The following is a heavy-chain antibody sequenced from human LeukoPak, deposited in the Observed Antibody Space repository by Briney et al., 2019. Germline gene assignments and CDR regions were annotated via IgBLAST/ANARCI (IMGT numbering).Heavy chain of an antibody. Sequence: GGSLRLSCAASGFTSSSYAMHWVRQAPGKGLEWVAVISYDGSNKYYADSVKGRFTISRDNSKNTLYLQMNSLRAEDTAVYYCAKAGGSTNDYWGQGTLVTVSS. CDR3: AKAGGSTNDY. D-gene: IGHD3-16*01. CDR2: ISYDGSNK. V-gene: IGHV3-30*04. CDR1: GFTSSSYA. J-gene: IGHJ4*02.